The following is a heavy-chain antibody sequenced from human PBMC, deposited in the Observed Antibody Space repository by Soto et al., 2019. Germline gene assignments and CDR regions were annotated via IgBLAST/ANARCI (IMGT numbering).Heavy chain of an antibody. Sequence: PGGSLRLSCAASGLTVSTKCMNWIRQAPGKGLEWVAALYSGGSAYYADSVKGRFTISRDSSKNTLYLQMNSLRVDDTAVYYCASSVFYSGFLDPWGQGALVTVS. CDR1: GLTVSTKC. CDR3: ASSVFYSGFLDP. D-gene: IGHD3-10*01. V-gene: IGHV3-53*01. J-gene: IGHJ5*02. CDR2: LYSGGSA.